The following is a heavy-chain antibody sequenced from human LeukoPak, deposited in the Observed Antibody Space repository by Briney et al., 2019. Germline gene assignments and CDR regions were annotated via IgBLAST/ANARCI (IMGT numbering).Heavy chain of an antibody. CDR1: GFTFDDYA. J-gene: IGHJ4*02. CDR3: AKWRGEGIAVSLGTDY. Sequence: GGSLRLSCAASGFTFDDYAMHWVRQAPGKGLEWVSGISWNSGNIGYADSVKGRFTVSRDNSKNTLYLQMNSLRAGDTAVYYCAKWRGEGIAVSLGTDYWGQGTLVTVSS. D-gene: IGHD6-19*01. CDR2: ISWNSGNI. V-gene: IGHV3-9*01.